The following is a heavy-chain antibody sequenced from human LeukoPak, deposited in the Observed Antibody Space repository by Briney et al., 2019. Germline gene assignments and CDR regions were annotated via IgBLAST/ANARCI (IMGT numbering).Heavy chain of an antibody. CDR1: GFTFSSYS. CDR2: ISSSSSTI. Sequence: GGSLRLSCAASGFTFSSYSMNWVRQAPGKGLEWVSYISSSSSTIYYADSVKGRFTISRDNAKNSLYLQMNSLRAEDTAVYYCASLNGYGDYVGNYFDYWGQGTLVTVSS. V-gene: IGHV3-48*04. CDR3: ASLNGYGDYVGNYFDY. J-gene: IGHJ4*02. D-gene: IGHD4-17*01.